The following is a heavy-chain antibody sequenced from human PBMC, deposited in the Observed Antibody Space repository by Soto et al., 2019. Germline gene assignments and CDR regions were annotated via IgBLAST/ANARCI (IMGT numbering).Heavy chain of an antibody. CDR1: GFTFSSYP. Sequence: GGSLRLSCAASGFTFSSYPMSGVRQAPGKGLEWVSAISGTGGSTYYADSVKGRFTISRDNSKNTLHLQMNSLRAEDTAVYFCAKLDTSGWYVYWGQGTLVTVSS. J-gene: IGHJ4*02. CDR2: ISGTGGST. CDR3: AKLDTSGWYVY. V-gene: IGHV3-23*01. D-gene: IGHD6-19*01.